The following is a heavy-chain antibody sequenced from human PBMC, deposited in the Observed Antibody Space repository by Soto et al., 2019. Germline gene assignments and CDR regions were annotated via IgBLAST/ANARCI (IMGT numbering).Heavy chain of an antibody. CDR3: ARDPYYDSSGYYLFDY. J-gene: IGHJ4*02. D-gene: IGHD3-22*01. Sequence: GGSLRLSCAASGFTFSSYAMHWVRQAPGKGLEWVAVISYDGSNKYYADSVKGRFIISRDNSKNTLYLQMNSLRAEDTAVYYCARDPYYDSSGYYLFDYWGQGTLVTVSS. CDR1: GFTFSSYA. CDR2: ISYDGSNK. V-gene: IGHV3-30*04.